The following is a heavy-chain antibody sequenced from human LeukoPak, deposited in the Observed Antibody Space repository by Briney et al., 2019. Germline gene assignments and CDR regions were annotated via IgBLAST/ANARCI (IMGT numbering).Heavy chain of an antibody. Sequence: ASVKVSCRASGYTFTSYGISWVRQAPGQGLEWMGWISAYNGNTNYAQKLQSRVTMTTDTATSTAYMELRSLRSDDTAVYDCARDEPTEIKVDWGQGTLVTVSS. J-gene: IGHJ4*02. CDR1: GYTFTSYG. D-gene: IGHD1-14*01. CDR3: ARDEPTEIKVD. V-gene: IGHV1-18*01. CDR2: ISAYNGNT.